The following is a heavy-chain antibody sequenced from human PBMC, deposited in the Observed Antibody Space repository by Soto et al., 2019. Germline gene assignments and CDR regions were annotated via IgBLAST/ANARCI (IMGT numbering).Heavy chain of an antibody. J-gene: IGHJ4*02. V-gene: IGHV1-2*02. Sequence: ASVKVSCKASGYTFIDYYMHWVRQAPGQGFERMGRISPRSGGTNYAQKFQGRVTMTWDTSLNTAYMELSSLISEDTAVYYCARPPGYISDWYYFDLWGQGTLVTVSS. CDR2: ISPRSGGT. D-gene: IGHD3-9*01. CDR3: ARPPGYISDWYYFDL. CDR1: GYTFIDYY.